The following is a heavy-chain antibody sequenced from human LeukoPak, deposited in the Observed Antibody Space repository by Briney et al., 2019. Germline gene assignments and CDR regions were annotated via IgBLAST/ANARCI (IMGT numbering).Heavy chain of an antibody. J-gene: IGHJ4*02. V-gene: IGHV3-7*03. D-gene: IGHD6-19*01. CDR3: ARARAVALDY. Sequence: PGGSLRLSCVVSGFTFSSFWMSWVRQAPGKGLEWVANIKQDGSEKNYVDSVKGRFTISRDNVKNSLYLQMNNLRAEDTAVYYCARARAVALDYWGQGTLVTVSS. CDR2: IKQDGSEK. CDR1: GFTFSSFW.